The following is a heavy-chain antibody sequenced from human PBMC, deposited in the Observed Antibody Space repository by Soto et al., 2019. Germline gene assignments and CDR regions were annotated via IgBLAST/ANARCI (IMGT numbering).Heavy chain of an antibody. CDR3: ARDHSDSSGTYDAFDI. CDR2: ISYSGST. Sequence: QVQLQESGPGLVKPSETLSLTCTVSGGSISSYYWSWIRQPPGKGLEWIGYISYSGSTNYNPSLKSRVTISVDTSKNQFSLKLSSVTAADTAVYYCARDHSDSSGTYDAFDIWGQGTMVTVSS. CDR1: GGSISSYY. D-gene: IGHD3-22*01. V-gene: IGHV4-59*01. J-gene: IGHJ3*02.